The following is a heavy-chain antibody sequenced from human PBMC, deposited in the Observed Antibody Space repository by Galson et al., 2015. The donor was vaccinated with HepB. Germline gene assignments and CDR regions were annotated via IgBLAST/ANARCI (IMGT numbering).Heavy chain of an antibody. CDR3: ARSSAWSAADS. Sequence: SGAEVTKPGESLRISCKVSGYSFTSSWINWVRQTPGKGLEWMGRNDPSDSHANYSPSFQGHVTFSVDKSITTAYLQWSSLKASDTGIYYCARSSAWSAADSWGQGTLVTVSS. V-gene: IGHV5-10-1*01. CDR2: NDPSDSHA. D-gene: IGHD6-19*01. CDR1: GYSFTSSW. J-gene: IGHJ4*02.